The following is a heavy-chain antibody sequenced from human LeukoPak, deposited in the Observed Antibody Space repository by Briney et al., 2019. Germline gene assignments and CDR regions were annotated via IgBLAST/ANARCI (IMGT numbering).Heavy chain of an antibody. V-gene: IGHV3-30*18. D-gene: IGHD6-19*01. CDR3: AKGIDSSGWDYFDY. CDR1: GFTFSTSA. Sequence: RRSLRLSCAASGFTFSTSALHWVCQAPGKGLEWVAVMSYDGSNKYYADSVKGRFTISRDNSRNTLYLQMNSLRAEDTAVYYCAKGIDSSGWDYFDYWGQGTLVTVSS. CDR2: MSYDGSNK. J-gene: IGHJ4*02.